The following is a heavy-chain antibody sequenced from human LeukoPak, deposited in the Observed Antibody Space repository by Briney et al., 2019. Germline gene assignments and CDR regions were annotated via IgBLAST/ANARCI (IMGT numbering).Heavy chain of an antibody. CDR1: GFTFSSYA. Sequence: GGSLRLSCAASGFTFSSYAMSWAPHAPGKGLEWVSAITGSGGSTYYADSVKGRFTISRDNSKNTLYLQMNSLRAEDTAVYYCAKAQWDYVWGSYGMDVWGQGTTVTVSS. CDR3: AKAQWDYVWGSYGMDV. J-gene: IGHJ6*02. D-gene: IGHD3-16*01. V-gene: IGHV3-23*01. CDR2: ITGSGGST.